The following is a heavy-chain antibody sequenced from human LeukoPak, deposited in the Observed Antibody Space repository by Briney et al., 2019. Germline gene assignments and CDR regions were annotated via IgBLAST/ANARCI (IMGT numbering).Heavy chain of an antibody. V-gene: IGHV4-59*01. CDR1: GXSISSYY. CDR2: IYYSGST. CDR3: ARDLATTATADRAFDI. Sequence: PSETLSLTCTVSGXSISSYYWSWVRQPPGKGLEWIGYIYYSGSTNYNPSLKNRVTISVDTSKNQFSLKLSSVTAADTAVYYCARDLATTATADRAFDIWGPGTMVTVSS. D-gene: IGHD1/OR15-1a*01. J-gene: IGHJ3*02.